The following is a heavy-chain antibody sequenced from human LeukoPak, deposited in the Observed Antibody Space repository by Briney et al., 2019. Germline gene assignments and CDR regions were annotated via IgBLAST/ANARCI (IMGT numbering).Heavy chain of an antibody. V-gene: IGHV3-30-3*01. D-gene: IGHD3-22*01. CDR1: GFTFSSYA. J-gene: IGHJ4*02. CDR2: ISYDGSNK. Sequence: GGSLRLSCAASGFTFSSYAMHWVRQAPGKGLEWVAVISYDGSNKYYADSVKGRFTISRDNPKNTLYLQMNSLRAEDTAVYYCARAGPEYYYDSSGYFPTYYFDYWGQGTLVTVSS. CDR3: ARAGPEYYYDSSGYFPTYYFDY.